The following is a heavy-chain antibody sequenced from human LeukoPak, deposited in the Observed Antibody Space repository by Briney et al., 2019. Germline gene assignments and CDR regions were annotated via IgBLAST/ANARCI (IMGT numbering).Heavy chain of an antibody. CDR3: AKRGFCSGDTCYSYLFDY. D-gene: IGHD2-15*01. J-gene: IGHJ4*02. Sequence: PGGSLRLSCAASGFPFTYFGMHWVRQAPGKGLEWVSLISSDGSDKDYADSVKGRFTISRDNPKNTLYLQMNSLRPEDTAVYYCAKRGFCSGDTCYSYLFDYWGQGTLVTVSS. V-gene: IGHV3-30*18. CDR2: ISSDGSDK. CDR1: GFPFTYFG.